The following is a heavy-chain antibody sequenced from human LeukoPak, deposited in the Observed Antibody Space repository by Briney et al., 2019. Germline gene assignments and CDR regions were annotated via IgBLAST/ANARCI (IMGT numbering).Heavy chain of an antibody. CDR3: ARVGGDGFDY. CDR1: GFTFSSYA. Sequence: GGSLRLSCTASGFTFSSYAMHWVRQAPGKGLEWVAVISYDGSNKYYADFVKGRFTISRDNSKNTLYLQMYRLRAEDTAVYYCARVGGDGFDYWGQGTLVTVSS. J-gene: IGHJ4*02. D-gene: IGHD2-21*02. CDR2: ISYDGSNK. V-gene: IGHV3-30*04.